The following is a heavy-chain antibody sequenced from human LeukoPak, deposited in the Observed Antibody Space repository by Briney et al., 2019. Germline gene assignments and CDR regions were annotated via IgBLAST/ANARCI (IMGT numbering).Heavy chain of an antibody. CDR3: TRAKGDC. J-gene: IGHJ4*02. V-gene: IGHV3-72*01. CDR2: IRNKANSYII. CDR1: GFSFSDHY. Sequence: GGSLRLSCVASGFSFSDHYMDWVRQAPGKGLEWVGRIRNKANSYIIEYAASVEGRFTISRDDSKSSLYLEINSLKIEDTAAYYCTRAKGDCWGQGTLVTVSS.